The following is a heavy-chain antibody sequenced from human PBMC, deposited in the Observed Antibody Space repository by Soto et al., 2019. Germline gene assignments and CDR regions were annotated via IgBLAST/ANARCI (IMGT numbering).Heavy chain of an antibody. CDR2: IYYSGST. CDR3: ARSSYCTDGVCYGAYYYGLDV. D-gene: IGHD2-8*01. J-gene: IGHJ6*02. CDR1: GDSINSDKYY. V-gene: IGHV4-39*01. Sequence: PSETLSLTCSVSGDSINSDKYYWGWIRQPPGKGLEWIGYIYYSGSTYYNPSLKSRVAMSVDTSKNQFSLRLSSVTAADTAVYFCARSSYCTDGVCYGAYYYGLDVWGQGTTVTVSS.